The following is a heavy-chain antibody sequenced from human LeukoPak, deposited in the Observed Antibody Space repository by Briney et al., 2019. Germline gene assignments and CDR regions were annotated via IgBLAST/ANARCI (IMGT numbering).Heavy chain of an antibody. CDR2: IYHSGST. CDR3: ASGGYSSSWSPFDY. D-gene: IGHD6-13*01. V-gene: IGHV4-30-2*01. J-gene: IGHJ4*02. Sequence: SQTLSPTCAVSGGSISSGGLSWSWIRQPPGKGLEWIGYIYHSGSTYYNPSLKSRVTISVDRSKNQFSLKLTSVTAADTAVYYCASGGYSSSWSPFDYWGQGTLVTVSS. CDR1: GGSISSGGLS.